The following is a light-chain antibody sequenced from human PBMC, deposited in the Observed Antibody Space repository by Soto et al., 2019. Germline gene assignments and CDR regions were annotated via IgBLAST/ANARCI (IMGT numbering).Light chain of an antibody. J-gene: IGLJ3*02. Sequence: QSALTQPASVSGSPGQSITISCTGTSNDIGYYNYVSWYQQHPAKAPKLMIYEVRNRPSGISNRFSGSKSGNTAPLTISGLQAEDEADYYCSSYTTTSSVLFGGGTKVTVL. CDR1: SNDIGYYNY. V-gene: IGLV2-14*01. CDR2: EVR. CDR3: SSYTTTSSVL.